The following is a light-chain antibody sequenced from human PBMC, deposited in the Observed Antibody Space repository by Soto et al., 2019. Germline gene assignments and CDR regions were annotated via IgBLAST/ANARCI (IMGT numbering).Light chain of an antibody. CDR1: QSVRSMY. J-gene: IGKJ1*01. CDR3: QHYGNSLWT. CDR2: DAS. V-gene: IGKV3-20*01. Sequence: VVLTQSPGTLSLSPGERATLSCRASQSVRSMYLAWYQQKPGQAPRLLIYDASSRATDIPARFSGSGSGTDFTLTISRLEPEDFAVYYCQHYGNSLWTFGQGTKV.